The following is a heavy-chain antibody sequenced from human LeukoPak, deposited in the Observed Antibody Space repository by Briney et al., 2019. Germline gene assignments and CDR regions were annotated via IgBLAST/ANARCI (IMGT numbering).Heavy chain of an antibody. V-gene: IGHV1-69*13. CDR1: GYTFTGYY. D-gene: IGHD2-2*01. Sequence: ASVKVSCKASGYTFTGYYMHWVRQAPGQGLEWMGGIIPIFGTANYAQKFQGRVTITADESTSTAYMELSSLRSEDTAVYYCARDDCSSTSCYGMDVWGQGTTVTVSS. J-gene: IGHJ6*02. CDR3: ARDDCSSTSCYGMDV. CDR2: IIPIFGTA.